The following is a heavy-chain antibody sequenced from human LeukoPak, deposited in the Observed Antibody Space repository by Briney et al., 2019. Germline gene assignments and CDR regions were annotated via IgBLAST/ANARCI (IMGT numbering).Heavy chain of an antibody. J-gene: IGHJ4*02. CDR1: GFTFSSYA. V-gene: IGHV3-23*01. CDR2: ISGRGGST. D-gene: IGHD2-2*01. CDR3: AKDSRDVVVPAVPHY. Sequence: GGSLRLSCAASGFTFSSYAMSWARQAPGKGLEWVSVISGRGGSTYHADSVKGRFTISRDNSKNTLYLQMNSLRVEDTAVYYCAKDSRDVVVPAVPHYWGQGTLVTVSS.